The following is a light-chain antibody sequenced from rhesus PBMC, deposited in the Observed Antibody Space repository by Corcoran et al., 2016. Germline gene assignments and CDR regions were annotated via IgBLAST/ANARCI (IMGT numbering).Light chain of an antibody. CDR2: DAN. Sequence: EIVMTQSPATLSLSPGERATLSCRASQSVSTYLAWYQQKPGQAPRLLIHDANIRAAGIPDRFTGSGSGTDFTLTFSSLEPEDFAVYFCQEASDFSTFSQVTKVEIK. J-gene: IGKJ1*01. V-gene: IGKV3-31*02. CDR1: QSVSTY. CDR3: QEASDFST.